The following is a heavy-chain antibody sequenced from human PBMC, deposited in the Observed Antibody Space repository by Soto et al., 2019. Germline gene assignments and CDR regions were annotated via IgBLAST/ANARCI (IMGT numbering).Heavy chain of an antibody. Sequence: EVQLLESGGGLVQPGGSLRLSCAASGFTFSSFAMSWVRQAPGKGLGWVSVITSSGDSTYFADSVKGRFTISRDNSKNTLYLHLNSLRAEDTAIYYCTTGPFISGDYWGQGTLVTVSS. CDR1: GFTFSSFA. V-gene: IGHV3-23*01. CDR2: ITSSGDST. J-gene: IGHJ4*02. CDR3: TTGPFISGDY. D-gene: IGHD1-1*01.